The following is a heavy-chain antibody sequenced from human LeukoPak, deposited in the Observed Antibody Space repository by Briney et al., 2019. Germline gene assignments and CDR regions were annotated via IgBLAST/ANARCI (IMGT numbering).Heavy chain of an antibody. V-gene: IGHV3-21*01. Sequence: GGSLRLSCAASGFTFITYSMSWVRQAPGKGLEWVSSISSSSSSYIYYADSVKGRFTISRDNAKNSLYLQMNSLRAEDTAVYYCARDRWGYSYGGDWGQGTLVTVSS. D-gene: IGHD5-18*01. CDR3: ARDRWGYSYGGD. J-gene: IGHJ4*02. CDR1: GFTFITYS. CDR2: ISSSSSSYI.